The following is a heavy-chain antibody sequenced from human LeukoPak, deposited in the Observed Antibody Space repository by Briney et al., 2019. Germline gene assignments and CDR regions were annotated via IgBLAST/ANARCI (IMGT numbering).Heavy chain of an antibody. D-gene: IGHD3-22*01. V-gene: IGHV3-30*18. CDR2: ISYDGSNK. J-gene: IGHJ6*02. CDR1: GFTFSSYG. CDR3: AKCYDSSGYYSDYYGMDV. Sequence: GGSLRLSCAASGFTFSSYGMPWVRQAPGKGLEWVAVISYDGSNKYYADSVKGRFTISRDNSKNTLYLQMNSLRAEDTAVYYCAKCYDSSGYYSDYYGMDVWGQGTMVTVSS.